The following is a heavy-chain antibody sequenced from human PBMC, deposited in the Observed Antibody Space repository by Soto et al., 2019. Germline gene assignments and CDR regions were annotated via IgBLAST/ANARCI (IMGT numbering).Heavy chain of an antibody. CDR3: ARLGGYCSGGSCPYGMDV. CDR2: IWYDGSND. J-gene: IGHJ6*02. V-gene: IGHV3-33*01. D-gene: IGHD2-15*01. Sequence: GGSLRLSCAASGFTFSNYGMHWVRQAPGKGLEWVAIIWYDGSNDYYVDSVKGRFTISRDNAKNSLYLQMNSLRAEDTAVYYCARLGGYCSGGSCPYGMDVWGQGTTVTVSS. CDR1: GFTFSNYG.